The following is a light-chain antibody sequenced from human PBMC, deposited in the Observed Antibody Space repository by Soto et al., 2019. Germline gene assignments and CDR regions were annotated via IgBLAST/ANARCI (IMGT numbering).Light chain of an antibody. CDR1: QSVLYSSKNKNY. Sequence: DIVMTQSPESLAVSLGERATINCKSSQSVLYSSKNKNYLAWYQQKPGQPPNLLIYWASTRESGVPDRFSGSGSGTDFTLTISSLQAEDVAVYHCQQYYTTPFTFGPGTKVDIE. CDR3: QQYYTTPFT. CDR2: WAS. V-gene: IGKV4-1*01. J-gene: IGKJ3*01.